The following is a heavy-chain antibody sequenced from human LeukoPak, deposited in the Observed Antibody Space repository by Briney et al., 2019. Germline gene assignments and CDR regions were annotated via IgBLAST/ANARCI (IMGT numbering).Heavy chain of an antibody. CDR1: GFAFSRYS. CDR3: ARDRIVVVTATFDS. D-gene: IGHD2-21*02. J-gene: IGHJ4*02. Sequence: GGSLRLSCAASGFAFSRYSMHWVRQAPGKGLEWVSSITSSGSYIYYADSVKGRFTISRDNAKHSLSLQMNSLRAEDTAVYYCARDRIVVVTATFDSWGQGTPVTVSS. CDR2: ITSSGSYI. V-gene: IGHV3-21*01.